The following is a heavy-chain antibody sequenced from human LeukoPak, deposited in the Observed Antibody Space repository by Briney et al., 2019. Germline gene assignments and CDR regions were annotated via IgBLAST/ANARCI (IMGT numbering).Heavy chain of an antibody. J-gene: IGHJ3*02. CDR2: LNPSGGGT. V-gene: IGHV1-46*04. D-gene: IGHD5-12*01. CDR1: GYIFTNYY. CDR3: ARGSASATWAFDI. Sequence: ASVKVSCKASGYIFTNYYIYWVRQAPGQGLEWMGLLNPSGGGTIYAQMLQGRVTMTRDTSTSTVYMDLSSLTSEDTAVYYCARGSASATWAFDIWCQGTMVTVSS.